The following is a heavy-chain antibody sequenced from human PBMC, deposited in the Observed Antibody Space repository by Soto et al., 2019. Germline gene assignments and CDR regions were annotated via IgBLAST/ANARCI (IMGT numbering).Heavy chain of an antibody. V-gene: IGHV1-69*02. CDR2: IIPIPGIT. CDR3: ASPSHRTGSGFLLAY. D-gene: IGHD3-16*01. J-gene: IGHJ4*02. Sequence: QVQLVQSGAEVKKPGSSVKVSCKDSGGTFRRSAISPMRQAPGEGLEWMGRIIPIPGITNYAPKFQGRVTITAHKSTRRAYMALRSLRSEDTAVYYCASPSHRTGSGFLLAYWGQGTLFTVSS. CDR1: GGTFRRSA.